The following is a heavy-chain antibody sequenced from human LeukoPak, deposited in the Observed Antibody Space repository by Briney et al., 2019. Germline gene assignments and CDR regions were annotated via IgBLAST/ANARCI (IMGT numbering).Heavy chain of an antibody. Sequence: GGSLRLSCAASGFTFSSYSMNWVRQAPGKGLKWVSSISSSSSYIYYADSVKGRFTISRDNAKNSLYLQMNSLRAEDTAVYYCAGNYGDYSATNWFDPWGQGTLVTVSS. V-gene: IGHV3-21*01. CDR3: AGNYGDYSATNWFDP. J-gene: IGHJ5*02. CDR2: ISSSSSYI. D-gene: IGHD4-17*01. CDR1: GFTFSSYS.